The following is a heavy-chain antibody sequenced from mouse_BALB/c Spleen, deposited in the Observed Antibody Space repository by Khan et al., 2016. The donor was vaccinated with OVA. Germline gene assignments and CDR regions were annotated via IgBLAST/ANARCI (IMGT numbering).Heavy chain of an antibody. V-gene: IGHV1S137*01. D-gene: IGHD2-3*01. CDR2: ISTYYGNI. CDR1: GYTFADSG. J-gene: IGHJ3*01. Sequence: QVQLKESGPEPVRPGASVKISCKGSGYTFADSGMHWVRQSHAKSLEWIGVISTYYGNIKYTQKFEGRATMTVDKSSSTAYMELARLTAEDADVYFCSRDGISELAYWGQGTLVTVSA. CDR3: SRDGISELAY.